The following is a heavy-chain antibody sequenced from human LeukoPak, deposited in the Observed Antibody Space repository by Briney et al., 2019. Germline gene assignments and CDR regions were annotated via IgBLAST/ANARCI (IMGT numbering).Heavy chain of an antibody. CDR1: GGSISSYY. V-gene: IGHV4-4*07. D-gene: IGHD6-13*01. Sequence: SETLSLTCTVSGGSISSYYWSWIRQPAGKGLEWIGRIYTSGSTNYNPSLKSRVTMSVDTSKNQFSLKLSSVTAADTAVYYCARGSSSSVYYYYYMDVWGKGTTVTVSS. CDR2: IYTSGST. J-gene: IGHJ6*03. CDR3: ARGSSSSVYYYYYMDV.